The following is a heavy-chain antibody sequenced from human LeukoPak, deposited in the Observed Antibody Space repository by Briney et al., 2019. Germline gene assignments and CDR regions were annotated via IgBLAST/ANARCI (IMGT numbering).Heavy chain of an antibody. D-gene: IGHD3-22*01. Sequence: GSLRLSCADSGFTFSDYSMNWIRQAPGKGLEWVSYISSRSNTIYYADSVKGRFTISRDNAKNSLYLQMKSLRAEDTAVYYCASEPYYYDSGGYYFPGGFNYWGQGTLVTVSS. J-gene: IGHJ4*02. CDR1: GFTFSDYS. V-gene: IGHV3-11*01. CDR3: ASEPYYYDSGGYYFPGGFNY. CDR2: ISSRSNTI.